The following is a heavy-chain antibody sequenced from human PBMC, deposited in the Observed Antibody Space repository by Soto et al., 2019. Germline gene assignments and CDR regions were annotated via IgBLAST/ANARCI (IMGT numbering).Heavy chain of an antibody. J-gene: IGHJ5*02. Sequence: PSETLSLTCAVSGGSISSSNWWSWVRQPPGKGLEWIGEIYHSGSTNYNPSLKSRVTISVDKSKNQFSLKLSSVTAADTAVYYCARDLEYSSSAPREGWFDPWCEGTLVTVSS. CDR2: IYHSGST. CDR1: GGSISSSNW. D-gene: IGHD6-6*01. V-gene: IGHV4-4*02. CDR3: ARDLEYSSSAPREGWFDP.